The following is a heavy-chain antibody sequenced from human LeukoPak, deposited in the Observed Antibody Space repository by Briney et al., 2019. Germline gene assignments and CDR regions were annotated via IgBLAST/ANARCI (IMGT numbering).Heavy chain of an antibody. D-gene: IGHD4/OR15-4a*01. CDR2: ISSSGSTI. CDR3: ARRAGAYSHPYDY. J-gene: IGHJ4*02. CDR1: GFTFSSYE. V-gene: IGHV3-48*03. Sequence: GGSLRLSCATSGFTFSSYEMNWVRQAPGKGLEWVSYISSSGSTIYYADSVKGRFTISRDNSKNTLYLQMNSLRAEDTAVYYCARRAGAYSHPYDYWGQGTLVTVSS.